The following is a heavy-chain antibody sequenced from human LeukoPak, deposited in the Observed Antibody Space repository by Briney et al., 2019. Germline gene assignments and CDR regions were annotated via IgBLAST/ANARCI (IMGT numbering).Heavy chain of an antibody. J-gene: IGHJ4*02. CDR3: ARGYSTSWTYYFDY. Sequence: SETLSLTCTVSDGAITGYYWGWIRQPPGKGLDWIGHLHFGGSTNYNPSLKSRFTISVDTSKNHFSLQLSSVTAADTAVYYCARGYSTSWTYYFDYWGQGALVTVSS. CDR2: LHFGGST. D-gene: IGHD6-13*01. CDR1: DGAITGYY. V-gene: IGHV4-59*01.